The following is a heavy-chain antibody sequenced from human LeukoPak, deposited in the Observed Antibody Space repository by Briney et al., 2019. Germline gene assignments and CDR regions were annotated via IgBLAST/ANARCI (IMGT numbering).Heavy chain of an antibody. CDR1: GFTFSSSS. V-gene: IGHV3-21*04. Sequence: GGSLRLSRAASGFTFSSSSMNWVRHAPGEGLEWVSSISSSGSYIYYADSVKGRFTISRDNAKKSLYLQMNSLRADDTAVYYCAKMGTTTTQATHLDYWGQGTLVTVSS. J-gene: IGHJ4*02. D-gene: IGHD4-11*01. CDR2: ISSSGSYI. CDR3: AKMGTTTTQATHLDY.